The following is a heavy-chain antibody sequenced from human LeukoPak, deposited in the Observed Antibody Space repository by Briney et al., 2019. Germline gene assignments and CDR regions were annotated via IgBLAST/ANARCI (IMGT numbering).Heavy chain of an antibody. CDR2: INQDGSKQ. Sequence: GGSLRLSCTASGFTLSTYTMNWVRQAPGKGLEWVANINQDGSKQNYVDSVKGRFTVSRDNAQNSLYLQMHSLRAEDTAVYYCARDPDILLGVNFDYWGQGALVIVSS. J-gene: IGHJ4*02. CDR3: ARDPDILLGVNFDY. V-gene: IGHV3-7*01. CDR1: GFTLSTYT. D-gene: IGHD2-21*01.